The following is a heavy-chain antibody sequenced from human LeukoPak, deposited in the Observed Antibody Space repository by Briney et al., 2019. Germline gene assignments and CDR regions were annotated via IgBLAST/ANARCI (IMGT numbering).Heavy chain of an antibody. J-gene: IGHJ4*02. CDR2: INPNRGGT. CDR3: ARGPYDYVWGNYRYTAASFDY. CDR1: GYTFTAYD. Sequence: GASVKVSXNASGYTFTAYDMNWVRQAPGQGLEWMGRINPNRGGTTYAQHFHGRVTITRDTSISTAYLELSSLRPDDTAMYYCARGPYDYVWGNYRYTAASFDYWGQGTLVTVSS. D-gene: IGHD3-16*02. V-gene: IGHV1-2*06.